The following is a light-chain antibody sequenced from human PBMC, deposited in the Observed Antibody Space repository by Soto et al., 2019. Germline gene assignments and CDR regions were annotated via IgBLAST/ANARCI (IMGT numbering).Light chain of an antibody. CDR2: GAS. CDR1: QSVSSD. Sequence: EIVMTQSPATLSVSPGERATLSCRVSQSVSSDLAWYRQTPGQAPRLLVYGASATATGMPARFSGSGSGTEFTLTISSLHSEDFAMYYCQQYNNWPHTFGQGTRLEIK. V-gene: IGKV3-15*01. J-gene: IGKJ5*01. CDR3: QQYNNWPHT.